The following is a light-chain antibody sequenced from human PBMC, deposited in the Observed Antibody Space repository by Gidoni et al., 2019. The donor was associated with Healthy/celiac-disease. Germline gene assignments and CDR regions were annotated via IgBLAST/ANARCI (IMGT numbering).Light chain of an antibody. V-gene: IGKV3-20*01. CDR3: QQYSSSPHT. J-gene: IGKJ2*01. CDR1: QRVSRSY. CDR2: GAS. Sequence: EIVLTQSPGTLSLSPGERATLSCRASQRVSRSYLAWYQQKPGQAPRLLIYGASRMATGIPDRFSGSGSGTDFTLTISRLEPEDFAVYYCQQYSSSPHTFGQGTKLEIK.